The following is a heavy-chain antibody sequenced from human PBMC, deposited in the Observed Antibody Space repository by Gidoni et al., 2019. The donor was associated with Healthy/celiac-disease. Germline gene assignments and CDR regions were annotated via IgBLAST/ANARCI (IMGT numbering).Heavy chain of an antibody. V-gene: IGHV3-66*01. D-gene: IGHD2-15*01. CDR2: IYSGGST. J-gene: IGHJ3*02. CDR3: ARGLGGGAAAHAFDI. Sequence: EVQLVESGGGLVQPGGSLRLSCAASGFPVSRNYMGWVRQAPGKGLEWVSVIYSGGSTYYADSVKGRFTISRDNSKNTLYLQMNSLRAEDTAVYYCARGLGGGAAAHAFDIWGQGTMVTVSS. CDR1: GFPVSRNY.